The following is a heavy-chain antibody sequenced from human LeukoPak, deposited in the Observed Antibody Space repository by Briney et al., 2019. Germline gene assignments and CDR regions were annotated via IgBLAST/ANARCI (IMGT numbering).Heavy chain of an antibody. V-gene: IGHV1-69*13. Sequence: ASVKVSCKASGGTFSSYAISWVRQAPGQGLEWMGGIIPIFGTANYAQKFQGRVTITADESTSTAYMELSSLRSEDTAVYYCASACAPSTAYDILTVVGMDVWGKGTTVTVSS. CDR2: IIPIFGTA. CDR1: GGTFSSYA. D-gene: IGHD3-9*01. J-gene: IGHJ6*04. CDR3: ASACAPSTAYDILTVVGMDV.